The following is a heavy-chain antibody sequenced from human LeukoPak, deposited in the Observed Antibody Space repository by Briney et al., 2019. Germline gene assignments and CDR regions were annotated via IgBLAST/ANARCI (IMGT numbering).Heavy chain of an antibody. CDR1: GFTFSSYG. D-gene: IGHD5-12*01. CDR3: AKDLDIVATITGN. J-gene: IGHJ4*02. V-gene: IGHV3-23*01. Sequence: PGGSLRLSCAASGFTFSSYGMSWVRQAPGKGLEWASGVSGSGGSTYYADSVKGRFTISRDNSKNTLYLQMNSLRAEDTAVYYCAKDLDIVATITGNWGQGTLVTVSS. CDR2: VSGSGGST.